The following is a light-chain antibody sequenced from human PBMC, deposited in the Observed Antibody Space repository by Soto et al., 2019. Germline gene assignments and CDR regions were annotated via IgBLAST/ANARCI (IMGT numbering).Light chain of an antibody. CDR2: RNN. Sequence: QSVLTQPPSASGTPGQRVTISCSGSSSNNGSNFVYWYQQLPGTAPKLLIYRNNQRPSGVPDRFSGSKSGTSASLAISGLRSEDEADYYCAFWDGSPGVLLGGGTKLTVL. J-gene: IGLJ2*01. CDR1: SSNNGSNF. CDR3: AFWDGSPGVL. V-gene: IGLV1-47*01.